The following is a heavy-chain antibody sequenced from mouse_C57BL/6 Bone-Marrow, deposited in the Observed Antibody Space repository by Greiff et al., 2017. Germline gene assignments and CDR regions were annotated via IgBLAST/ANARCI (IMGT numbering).Heavy chain of an antibody. J-gene: IGHJ2*01. D-gene: IGHD2-2*01. V-gene: IGHV1-50*01. CDR3: ARGGLRRRRRVVWDY. CDR2: IDPSDSYT. Sequence: QVQLKQPGAELVKPGASVKLSCKASGYTFTSYWMQWVKQRPGQGLEWIGEIDPSDSYTNYNQKFKGKATLTVETYSSTAYMQLSSHPSGVSAVYYCARGGLRRRRRVVWDYWGQGTTLTVSS. CDR1: GYTFTSYW.